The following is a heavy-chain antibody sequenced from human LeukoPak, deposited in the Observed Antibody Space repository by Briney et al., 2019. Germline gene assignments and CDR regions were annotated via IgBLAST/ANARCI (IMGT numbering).Heavy chain of an antibody. CDR2: IYYSGST. Sequence: SETLSLTCTVSGGSISSSSYYWGWIRQPPGKGLEWIGSIYYSGSTYYNPSLKSRVTISVDTSKNQFSLKLSSVTAADTAVYYCATMWAAARDYWGQGTLVTVSS. V-gene: IGHV4-39*07. J-gene: IGHJ4*02. D-gene: IGHD6-13*01. CDR3: ATMWAAARDY. CDR1: GGSISSSSYY.